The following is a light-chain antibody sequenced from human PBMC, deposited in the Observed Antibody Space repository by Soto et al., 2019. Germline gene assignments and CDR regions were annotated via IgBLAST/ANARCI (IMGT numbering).Light chain of an antibody. J-gene: IGLJ1*01. CDR1: GSDVGGYDY. Sequence: QSVLTQPPSASGSPGQSVTISCTGTGSDVGGYDYVSWYQQHPGKAPKLMIYEVTIRPSGVSDRFSGSKSGNTASLTVSGLQAEDEADYYCSSYTGGNPTYVFGTWTKVTVL. CDR2: EVT. CDR3: SSYTGGNPTYV. V-gene: IGLV2-8*01.